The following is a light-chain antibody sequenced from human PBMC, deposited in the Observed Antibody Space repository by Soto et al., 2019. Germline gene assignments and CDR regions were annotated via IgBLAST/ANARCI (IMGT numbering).Light chain of an antibody. Sequence: DIQMTQSPSSLSASVGDRVTITCRASQGIDNWLAWYQQKPGKAPTHLIYAASSLHRGVPSRFSGSGSGTEFTLTINSLQPEDFASYFCQQAKSFPWTFGQGTRVEIK. CDR2: AAS. CDR1: QGIDNW. CDR3: QQAKSFPWT. J-gene: IGKJ1*01. V-gene: IGKV1-12*02.